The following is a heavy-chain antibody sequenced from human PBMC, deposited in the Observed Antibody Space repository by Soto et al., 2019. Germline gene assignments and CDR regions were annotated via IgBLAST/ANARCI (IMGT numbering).Heavy chain of an antibody. CDR3: ARAIGPTLFDY. Sequence: GGSLRLSCSASGFTFSGYDMHWVRQCPGKGLEWVSAIGTAGDTNYAGSVKGRFTISRENAKNSLYLQMNSLRAGDTAIYFCARAIGPTLFDYWGQGTLVTVSS. J-gene: IGHJ4*02. CDR2: IGTAGDT. D-gene: IGHD3-22*01. CDR1: GFTFSGYD. V-gene: IGHV3-13*04.